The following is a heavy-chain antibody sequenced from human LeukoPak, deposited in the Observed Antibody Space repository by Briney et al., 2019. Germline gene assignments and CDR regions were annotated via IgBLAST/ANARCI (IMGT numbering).Heavy chain of an antibody. CDR1: GASISSFY. J-gene: IGHJ4*02. V-gene: IGHV4-4*07. CDR2: TSYSGGS. Sequence: SETLSLTCTVSGASISSFYWSWVRQSAGKRLEWLGRTSYSGGSTYNPSLKSRVTMSVDTSKKLFSLNLSSVTAADTAVYYCARDFRLDSWGQGTLVTVSS. CDR3: ARDFRLDS.